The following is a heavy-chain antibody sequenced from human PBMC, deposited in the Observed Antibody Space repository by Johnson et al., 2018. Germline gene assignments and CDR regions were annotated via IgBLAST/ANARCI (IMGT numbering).Heavy chain of an antibody. CDR2: ISSSSSYI. CDR3: AKEGPGYYVRYYGMDV. J-gene: IGHJ6*02. D-gene: IGHD3-22*01. CDR1: GFTFSSYS. Sequence: VQLVESGGGLVKPGGSLRLSCAASGFTFSSYSMNWVRQAPGKGLEWVSSISSSSSYISYADSVKGRFTISRDHAKNSLYLQMNSLRAEDTAVYYCAKEGPGYYVRYYGMDVWGQGTTVTVSS. V-gene: IGHV3-21*01.